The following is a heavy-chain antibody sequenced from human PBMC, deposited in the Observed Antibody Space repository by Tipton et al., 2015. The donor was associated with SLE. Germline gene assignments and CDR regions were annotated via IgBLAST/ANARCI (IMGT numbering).Heavy chain of an antibody. CDR1: GDSITDSGYS. D-gene: IGHD3-3*01. J-gene: IGHJ5*01. CDR2: IHHSGRT. V-gene: IGHV4-31*03. CDR3: ARGSNPGDYDFWRGYYVDS. Sequence: TLSLTCTVSGDSITDSGYSWNWVRQHPGAGLEWIGYIHHSGRTDYNPSLRSRVTISRDTSKNQFSLNVNSVTAADTAVYYCARGSNPGDYDFWRGYYVDSWGQGTLVTVSS.